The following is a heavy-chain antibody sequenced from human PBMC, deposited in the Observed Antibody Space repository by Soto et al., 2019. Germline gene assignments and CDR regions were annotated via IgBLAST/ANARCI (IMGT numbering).Heavy chain of an antibody. J-gene: IGHJ6*02. Sequence: EVQLVESGGGLVQPGGSLKLSCAASGFSFSDSIIYWVRQAPGKGLEWVGRIRSKANNYATGYAASVKGRFTISRDDAEKTAHLQMNSLQTEDTAVYYCIRSGFDSSGNFYGMDVWGQGTTVTVSS. CDR1: GFSFSDSI. CDR2: IRSKANNYAT. D-gene: IGHD3-22*01. CDR3: IRSGFDSSGNFYGMDV. V-gene: IGHV3-73*02.